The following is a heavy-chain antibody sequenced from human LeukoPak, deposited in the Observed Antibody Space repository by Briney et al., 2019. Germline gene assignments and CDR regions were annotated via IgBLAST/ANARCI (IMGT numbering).Heavy chain of an antibody. J-gene: IGHJ4*02. CDR1: GDSISSSRFY. Sequence: SETLSLTCTVSGDSISSSRFYWAWIRQPPGKGLEWIGSILYTGRTFYNPSLKSRVTISVDTSKNQFSLRLGSVTASDTAVYYCARRDVEATIDYWGQGTLVTVSS. CDR3: ARRDVEATIDY. D-gene: IGHD1-26*01. V-gene: IGHV4-39*01. CDR2: ILYTGRT.